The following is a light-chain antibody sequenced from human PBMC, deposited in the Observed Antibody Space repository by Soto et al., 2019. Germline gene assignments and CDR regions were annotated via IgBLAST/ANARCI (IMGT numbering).Light chain of an antibody. CDR1: QSLLHSNGKTY. V-gene: IGKV2D-29*01. CDR3: MQSLQFPLT. Sequence: DIVMTQTPLSLSVTPGQPAAISCKSSQSLLHSNGKTYLYCYLQKPGQPPQLLIYEVSNRFSGVPDRVSGSGSWAYFTLNISRVEADDVGYYYWMQSLQFPLTFGGGTKVEIK. J-gene: IGKJ4*01. CDR2: EVS.